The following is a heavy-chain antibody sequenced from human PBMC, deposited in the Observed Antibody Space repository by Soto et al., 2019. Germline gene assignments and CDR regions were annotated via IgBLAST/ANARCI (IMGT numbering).Heavy chain of an antibody. CDR1: GGSVSSGSYY. CDR3: ARDRREIPSEY. Sequence: PSETLSLTCTVSGGSVSSGSYYWSWIRQPPGKGLEWIGYIYYSGSTNYNPSLKSRVTISVDTSKNQFSLKLSSVTAADTAVYYCARDRREIPSEYWGQGTLVTV. J-gene: IGHJ4*02. D-gene: IGHD1-26*01. V-gene: IGHV4-61*01. CDR2: IYYSGST.